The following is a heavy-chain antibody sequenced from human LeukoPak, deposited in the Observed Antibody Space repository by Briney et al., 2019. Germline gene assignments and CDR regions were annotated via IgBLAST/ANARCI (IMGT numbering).Heavy chain of an antibody. CDR3: ARDYSSGWYRGY. CDR2: ISAYNGST. V-gene: IGHV1-18*04. D-gene: IGHD6-19*01. Sequence: ASVKVSCKASGYTFTSYGISWVRQAPGQGLXXMGWISAYNGSTNYAQKLQGRVTMTTDTSTSTAYMELRSLRSDDTAVYYCARDYSSGWYRGYWGQGTLVTVSS. CDR1: GYTFTSYG. J-gene: IGHJ4*02.